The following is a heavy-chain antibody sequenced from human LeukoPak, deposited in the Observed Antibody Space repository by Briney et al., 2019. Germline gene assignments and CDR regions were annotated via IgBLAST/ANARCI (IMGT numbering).Heavy chain of an antibody. CDR2: ISYDGSNK. Sequence: GGSLRLSCAASGFTFSSFGIHWVRQAPGKGLEWVALISYDGSNKYYVDSVKGRFTISRDNSKNTVYLQMNSLRAEDTAVYYCAKERHSGYDFSQGPFDYWGQGTLVTVSS. CDR3: AKERHSGYDFSQGPFDY. J-gene: IGHJ4*02. CDR1: GFTFSSFG. V-gene: IGHV3-30*18. D-gene: IGHD5-12*01.